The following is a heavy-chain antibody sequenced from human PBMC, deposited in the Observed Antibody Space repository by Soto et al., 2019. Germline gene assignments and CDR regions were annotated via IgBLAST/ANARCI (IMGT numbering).Heavy chain of an antibody. J-gene: IGHJ5*02. CDR1: GDSISSSDYY. D-gene: IGHD2-15*01. CDR3: ARTDIGNWFDP. CDR2: VSYGGST. Sequence: KPSETLSLTCTVSGDSISSSDYYWGWIRQPPGKGLEWIGSVSYGGSTYYNPSLKSRVTISVDTSRNQFSLKLSSVTAADTAVYYCARTDIGNWFDPWGQGTLVTVSS. V-gene: IGHV4-39*01.